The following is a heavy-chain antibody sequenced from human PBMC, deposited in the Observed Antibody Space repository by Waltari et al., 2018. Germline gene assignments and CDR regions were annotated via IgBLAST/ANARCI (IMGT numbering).Heavy chain of an antibody. Sequence: EVQLVESGGGLVQPGGSLRLSCAASGFTFSSYWMSWVRQAPGKGLEWVANIKQDGSEKYYVDSVKGRFTISRNNAKNSLYLQMNSLRAEDTAVYYCARAGWNPRGAFDIWGQGTMVTVSS. CDR2: IKQDGSEK. J-gene: IGHJ3*02. CDR1: GFTFSSYW. CDR3: ARAGWNPRGAFDI. V-gene: IGHV3-7*01. D-gene: IGHD1-1*01.